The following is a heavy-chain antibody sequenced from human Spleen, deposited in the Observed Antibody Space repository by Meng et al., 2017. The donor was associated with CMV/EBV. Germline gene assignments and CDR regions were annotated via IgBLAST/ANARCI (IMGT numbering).Heavy chain of an antibody. CDR3: ARDARSYDFWSGYYRQYYYGMDV. J-gene: IGHJ6*02. V-gene: IGHV4-39*07. Sequence: SETLSLTCTVSGGSISSSSYYWGWIRQPPGKGLEWIGSIYYSGSTYYNPSLKSRVTISVDTSKNQFSLKLSSVTAADTAVYYCARDARSYDFWSGYYRQYYYGMDVWGQGTTVTVSS. CDR1: GGSISSSSYY. D-gene: IGHD3-3*01. CDR2: IYYSGST.